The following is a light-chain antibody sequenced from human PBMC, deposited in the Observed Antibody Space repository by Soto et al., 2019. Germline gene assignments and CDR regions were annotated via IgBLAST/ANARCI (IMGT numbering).Light chain of an antibody. CDR1: SSDVGGYNY. J-gene: IGLJ2*01. Sequence: QSVLTQPPSASGSPGQSVTISCTGTSSDVGGYNYVSWYQQHPGKAPKLMIYEVSKRPSGVTDRFSGSKSGNTASLTVSGLQAEDQSDYYCSSYAGSNNFDVVFGGGTKVTVL. V-gene: IGLV2-8*01. CDR3: SSYAGSNNFDVV. CDR2: EVS.